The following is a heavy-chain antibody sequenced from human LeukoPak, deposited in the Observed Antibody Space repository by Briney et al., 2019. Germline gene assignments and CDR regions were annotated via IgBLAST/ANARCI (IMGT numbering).Heavy chain of an antibody. D-gene: IGHD3-16*01. CDR2: LRGNGDA. CDR3: AKASWVSTADAVL. J-gene: IGHJ4*02. Sequence: SGGSLTLSRVASGFTFSSYAMSWVRETPARGLEWVSSLRGNGDAFYADSVKGRFTLSRDESRNTVYLQLNKLRVEDTAIYYCAKASWVSTADAVLWGQGTVVTVSS. V-gene: IGHV3-23*01. CDR1: GFTFSSYA.